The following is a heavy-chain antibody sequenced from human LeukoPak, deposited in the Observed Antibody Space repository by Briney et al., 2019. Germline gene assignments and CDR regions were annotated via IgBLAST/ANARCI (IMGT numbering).Heavy chain of an antibody. CDR1: GGSISSYY. CDR2: IYYSGST. V-gene: IGHV4-59*01. J-gene: IGHJ4*02. Sequence: SETLSLTCTVSGGSISSYYRSWIRQPPGKGLEWIGYIYYSGSTNYNPSLKSRVTISVDTSKNQFSLKLSSVTAADTAVYYCARAHATMVRGVIIPGYFDYWGQGTLVTVSS. CDR3: ARAHATMVRGVIIPGYFDY. D-gene: IGHD3-10*01.